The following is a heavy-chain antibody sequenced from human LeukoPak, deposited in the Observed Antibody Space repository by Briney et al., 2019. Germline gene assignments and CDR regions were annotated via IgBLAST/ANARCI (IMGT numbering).Heavy chain of an antibody. D-gene: IGHD1-26*01. CDR1: GYTFTGYY. V-gene: IGHV1-2*02. J-gene: IGHJ3*02. Sequence: ASVKVSCKASGYTFTGYYMHWVRQAPGQGLEWMGWINPNSGGTNYAQKFQGRVTMTRDTSISTVYMELSRLRSDDTAVYYCARDGTRSDAFDIWGQGTMVTVSS. CDR3: ARDGTRSDAFDI. CDR2: INPNSGGT.